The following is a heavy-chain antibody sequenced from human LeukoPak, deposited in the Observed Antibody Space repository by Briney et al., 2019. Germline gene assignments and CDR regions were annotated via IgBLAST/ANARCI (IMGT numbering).Heavy chain of an antibody. CDR3: ARGLQGYCSGGSCYLDY. CDR2: INPNSGGT. CDR1: GYTFTGYY. Sequence: ASLKVSCKASGYTFTGYYMHWVRQAPGQGLEWMGWINPNSGGTNYAQKFQGRVTMTRDTSISTAYMELSRLRSDDTAVYYCARGLQGYCSGGSCYLDYWGQGTLVTVSS. D-gene: IGHD2-15*01. J-gene: IGHJ4*02. V-gene: IGHV1-2*02.